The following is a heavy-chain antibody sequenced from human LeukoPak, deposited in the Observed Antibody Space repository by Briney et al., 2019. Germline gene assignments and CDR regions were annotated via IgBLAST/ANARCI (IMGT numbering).Heavy chain of an antibody. CDR2: ISENGRAK. D-gene: IGHD6-13*01. V-gene: IGHV3-7*01. CDR1: GFSFNW. Sequence: PGGSLRLSCAASGFSFNWMSWVRQAPGKGLEWVASISENGRAKPYVASVRGRFTISRDNTKNSLYLQMNSLRVEDTAVYYCARGGAAAARKRGIDYWGQGTLVTVSS. CDR3: ARGGAAAARKRGIDY. J-gene: IGHJ4*02.